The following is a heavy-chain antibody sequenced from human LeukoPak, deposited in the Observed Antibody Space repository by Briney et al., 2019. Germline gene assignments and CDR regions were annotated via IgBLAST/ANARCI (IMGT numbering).Heavy chain of an antibody. V-gene: IGHV4-30-4*01. CDR3: ARPYYYDSRIDP. D-gene: IGHD3-22*01. CDR2: MYYSGST. CDR1: GGSISSGDYY. Sequence: NPSQTLSLTCTVSGGSISSGDYYWSWIRQPPGKGLEWIAYMYYSGSTYYNPSLKSRVTMSADTSKNQLSLKLSSVTAADTAVCYCARPYYYDSRIDPWGQGILVTVSS. J-gene: IGHJ5*02.